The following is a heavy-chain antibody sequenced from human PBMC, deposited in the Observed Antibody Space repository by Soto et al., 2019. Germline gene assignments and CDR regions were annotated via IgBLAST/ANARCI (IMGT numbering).Heavy chain of an antibody. CDR1: GGSVSSGSYY. CDR2: IYYSGST. D-gene: IGHD4-17*01. V-gene: IGHV4-61*01. CDR3: ASCPLTTATTLAYYGMDV. J-gene: IGHJ6*02. Sequence: KASETLSLTCTVSGGSVSSGSYYWSWIRQPPGKGLEWIGYIYYSGSTNYNPSLKSRVTISVDTSKNQFSLKLSSVTAADTAVYYCASCPLTTATTLAYYGMDVWGQGTTVTVSS.